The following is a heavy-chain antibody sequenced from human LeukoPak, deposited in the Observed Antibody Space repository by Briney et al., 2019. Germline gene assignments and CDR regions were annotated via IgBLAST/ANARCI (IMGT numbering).Heavy chain of an antibody. J-gene: IGHJ4*02. CDR3: VSALIVATVY. Sequence: GGSLRLSCAASGLTFSNYNRNWIRQAPGKGLEWISYISAGGNATYYAASVKGRFTISRDNAKTSLYLQMNSLRADDTAVYYCVSALIVATVYWCPGTLVTVSS. D-gene: IGHD5-12*01. CDR2: ISAGGNAT. CDR1: GLTFSNYN. V-gene: IGHV3-48*01.